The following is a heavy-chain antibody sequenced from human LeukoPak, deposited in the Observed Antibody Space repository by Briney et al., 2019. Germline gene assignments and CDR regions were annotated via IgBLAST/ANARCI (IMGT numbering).Heavy chain of an antibody. V-gene: IGHV4-38-2*02. CDR1: GYSISSGYY. CDR3: ARVSRRFGELYDY. Sequence: PSETLSLTCTVSGYSISSGYYWGWIRQPPGKGLEWIGSIYHSGGTYCNPSLMSRVTISVDTSKNQFSLNLSSVTAADTAVYYCARVSRRFGELYDYWGQGTLVTVSS. J-gene: IGHJ4*02. D-gene: IGHD3-10*01. CDR2: IYHSGGT.